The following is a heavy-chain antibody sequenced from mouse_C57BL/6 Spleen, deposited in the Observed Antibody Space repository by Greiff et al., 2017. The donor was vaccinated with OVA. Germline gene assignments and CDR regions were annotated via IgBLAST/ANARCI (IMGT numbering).Heavy chain of an antibody. Sequence: EVKLVESGGGLVKPGGSLKLSCAASGFTFSDYGMHWVRQAPEKGLEWVAYISSGSSTIYYADTVKGRFTISRDNAKNTLFLQMTSLRSEDTAMYYCARGNYYEAMDYWGQGTSVTVSS. CDR1: GFTFSDYG. V-gene: IGHV5-17*01. CDR3: ARGNYYEAMDY. D-gene: IGHD1-1*01. CDR2: ISSGSSTI. J-gene: IGHJ4*01.